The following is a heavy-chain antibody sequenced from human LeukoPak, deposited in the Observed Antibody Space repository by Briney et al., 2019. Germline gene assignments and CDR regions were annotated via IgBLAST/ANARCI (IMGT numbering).Heavy chain of an antibody. J-gene: IGHJ5*02. Sequence: SETLSLTCAVYGGSFSGYYWSWIRQPPGKGLGWIGEINHSGSTNYNPSLKSRVTISVDTSKNQFSLKLSSVTAADTAVYYCARGRRSSTGTLNWFDPWGQGTLVTVSS. CDR2: INHSGST. CDR3: ARGRRSSTGTLNWFDP. D-gene: IGHD1-1*01. CDR1: GGSFSGYY. V-gene: IGHV4-34*01.